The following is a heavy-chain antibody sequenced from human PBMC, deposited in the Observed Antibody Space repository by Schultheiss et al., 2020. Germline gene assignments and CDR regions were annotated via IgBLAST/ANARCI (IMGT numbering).Heavy chain of an antibody. CDR1: GFTFSSYG. CDR2: ISSSGSTI. V-gene: IGHV3-48*01. CDR3: ARDGGYSSGWYSDYYYYGMDV. Sequence: GGSLRLSCAASGFTFSSYGMHWVRQAPGKGLEWVSYISSSGSTIYYADSVKGRFTISRDNSKNTLYLQMNSLRAEDTAVYYCARDGGYSSGWYSDYYYYGMDVWGQGTKVTVS. D-gene: IGHD6-19*01. J-gene: IGHJ6*02.